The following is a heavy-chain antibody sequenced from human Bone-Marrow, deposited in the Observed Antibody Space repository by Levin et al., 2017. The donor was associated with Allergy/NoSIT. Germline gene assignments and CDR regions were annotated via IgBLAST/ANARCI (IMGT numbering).Heavy chain of an antibody. CDR2: ISSSSSYI. CDR3: ARDQAGWGPPGAFDI. CDR1: GFTFSSYS. V-gene: IGHV3-21*01. Sequence: RPGGSLRLSCAASGFTFSSYSMNWVRQAPGKGLEWVSSISSSSSYIYYADSVKGRFTISRDNAKNSLYLQMNSLRAEDTAVYYCARDQAGWGPPGAFDIWGQGTMVTVSS. D-gene: IGHD6-19*01. J-gene: IGHJ3*02.